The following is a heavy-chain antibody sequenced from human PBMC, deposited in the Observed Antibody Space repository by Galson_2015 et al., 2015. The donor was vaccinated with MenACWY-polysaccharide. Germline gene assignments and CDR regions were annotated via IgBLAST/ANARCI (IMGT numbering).Heavy chain of an antibody. CDR1: DYSIRSGYF. CDR2: IFHSGTT. CDR3: ARVEKYSGSFYILY. D-gene: IGHD1-26*01. V-gene: IGHV4-38-2*01. J-gene: IGHJ4*02. Sequence: SETLSLTCAVSDYSIRSGYFWGWIRQPPGKGLEWIASIFHSGTTYYNPSLKSRVTISVDTSKNQFSLKLSSVTAAATAVYYCARVEKYSGSFYILYWGQGTLVTVSS.